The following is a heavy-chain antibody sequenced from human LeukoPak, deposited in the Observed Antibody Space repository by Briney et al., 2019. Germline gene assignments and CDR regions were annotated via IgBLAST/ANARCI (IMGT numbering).Heavy chain of an antibody. CDR2: ISSNGGST. J-gene: IGHJ4*02. CDR3: ARVMNYYDSSGYSLDY. Sequence: GGSLRLSCAASGFTFSSYAMHWVSQAPGKGLEYVSAISSNGGSTYYANSVKGRFTISRDNSKNTLYLQMGSLRAEDMAVYYCARVMNYYDSSGYSLDYWGQGTLVTVSS. V-gene: IGHV3-64*01. D-gene: IGHD3-22*01. CDR1: GFTFSSYA.